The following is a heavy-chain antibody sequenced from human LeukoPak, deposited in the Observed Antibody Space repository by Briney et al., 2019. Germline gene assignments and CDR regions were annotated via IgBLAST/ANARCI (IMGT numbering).Heavy chain of an antibody. CDR1: GGSISSSNW. CDR3: ARTLYYYGNSGYYF. Sequence: SETLSLTCAVSGGSISSSNWWSWVRQPPGKGLEWIGEIYHSGSTNYNPSLKSRVTISVDTSKNQFSLKLSSVTAADTAVFYCARTLYYYGNSGYYFWGQGTLVTVSS. CDR2: IYHSGST. D-gene: IGHD3-22*01. V-gene: IGHV4-4*02. J-gene: IGHJ4*02.